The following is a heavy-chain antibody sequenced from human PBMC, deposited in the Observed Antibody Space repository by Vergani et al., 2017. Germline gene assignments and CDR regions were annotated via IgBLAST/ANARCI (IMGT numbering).Heavy chain of an antibody. CDR3: ARMGGYDEGDAFRIGYFDS. D-gene: IGHD3-22*01. J-gene: IGHJ4*02. Sequence: QVQLQESGPGLVKPSQTLSLTCSVSCDSISSGVYYWNWIRQHPGKGLEWIGYIYSTGSTHHNPSLRRRINMSVDTSKTQFSLKLNSVTAADTAMYYCARMGGYDEGDAFRIGYFDSWGPGILVTVSS. CDR2: IYSTGST. CDR1: CDSISSGVYY. V-gene: IGHV4-31*03.